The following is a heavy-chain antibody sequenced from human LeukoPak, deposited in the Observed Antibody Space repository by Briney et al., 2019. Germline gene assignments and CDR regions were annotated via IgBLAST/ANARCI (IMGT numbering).Heavy chain of an antibody. CDR1: GGSISSYY. Sequence: SETLSLTCTVSGGSISSYYWSWIRQPPGKGLEWIGYIYTSGSTNYNPSLKSRVTISVDTSKNQFSLKLSSATAADTAVYYCARHRDYYDSSGYSNYFDYWGQGTLVTVSS. V-gene: IGHV4-4*09. J-gene: IGHJ4*02. CDR3: ARHRDYYDSSGYSNYFDY. CDR2: IYTSGST. D-gene: IGHD3-22*01.